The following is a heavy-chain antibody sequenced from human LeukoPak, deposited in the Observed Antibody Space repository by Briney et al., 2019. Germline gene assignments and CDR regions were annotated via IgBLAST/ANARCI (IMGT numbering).Heavy chain of an antibody. J-gene: IGHJ4*02. D-gene: IGHD4-11*01. V-gene: IGHV1-8*01. CDR2: MNPNSGNT. CDR3: ARGDTVTTSDDY. Sequence: GASVKVSCKASGDTFTSYDINWVRQATGQGLEWMGWMNPNSGNTGYAQKFQGRVTMTRNTSISTAYMELSSLRSEDTAVYYCARGDTVTTSDDYWGQGTLVTVSS. CDR1: GDTFTSYD.